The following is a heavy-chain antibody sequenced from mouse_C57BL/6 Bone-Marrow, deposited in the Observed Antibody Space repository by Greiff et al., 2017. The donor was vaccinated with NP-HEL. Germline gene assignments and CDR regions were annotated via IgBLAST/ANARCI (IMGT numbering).Heavy chain of an antibody. CDR1: GYTFTSYG. Sequence: VQLQQSGAELARPGASVKLSCKASGYTFTSYGISWVKQRTGQGLEWIGEIYPRSGSTYYIEKFKGKATLTADKSSSTAYMELRSLTSEDSAVYFCARSLLCYYFDYWGQGTTLTVSS. D-gene: IGHD6-5*01. CDR3: ARSLLCYYFDY. CDR2: IYPRSGST. J-gene: IGHJ2*01. V-gene: IGHV1-81*01.